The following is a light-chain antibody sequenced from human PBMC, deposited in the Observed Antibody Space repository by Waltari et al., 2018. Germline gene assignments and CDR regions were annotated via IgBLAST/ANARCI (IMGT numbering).Light chain of an antibody. J-gene: IGKJ2*01. Sequence: EIMLTPSPATLSLSPGERATLSCRASPTVRTYLAWYQQKPGQAPRLLIFDASSRATGIPAKFSGSGSGTDFTLTVSNLEPEDFAVYYCQQRANWPYTFGQGTRVEI. CDR3: QQRANWPYT. CDR1: PTVRTY. V-gene: IGKV3-11*01. CDR2: DAS.